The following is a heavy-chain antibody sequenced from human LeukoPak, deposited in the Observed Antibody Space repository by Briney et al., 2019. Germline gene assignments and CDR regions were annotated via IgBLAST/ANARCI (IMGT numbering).Heavy chain of an antibody. CDR1: GVTFSTYS. CDR2: INWNGGST. CDR3: ARGRLAHYMDV. V-gene: IGHV3-20*04. D-gene: IGHD3-22*01. Sequence: GGSLRLSCAASGVTFSTYSMNWVRHAPGKGLEWVSGINWNGGSTGYADSVKGRFTISRDNAKNPLYQQMNSLRAEDTALYYCARGRLAHYMDVWGKGTTVTVSS. J-gene: IGHJ6*03.